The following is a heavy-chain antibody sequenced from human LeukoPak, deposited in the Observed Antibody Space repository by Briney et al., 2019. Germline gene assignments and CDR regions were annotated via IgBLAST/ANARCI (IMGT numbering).Heavy chain of an antibody. CDR3: AKNSGFYRLDS. V-gene: IGHV3-7*01. J-gene: IGHJ4*02. D-gene: IGHD5-12*01. Sequence: GGSLGLSCAASGFTFSEFWMTWVRQAPGKGLEWVATISNDESHRQYADSVKGRFTISRDNAKNSLYLQMNSLRDDDTAMYYCAKNSGFYRLDSWGQSTLVIVSS. CDR2: ISNDESHR. CDR1: GFTFSEFW.